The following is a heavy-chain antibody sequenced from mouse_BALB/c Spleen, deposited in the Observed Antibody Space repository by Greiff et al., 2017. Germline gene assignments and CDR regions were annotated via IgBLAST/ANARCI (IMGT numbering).Heavy chain of an antibody. D-gene: IGHD2-2*01. CDR3: ARSSGYDRGYYFDY. V-gene: IGHV5-17*02. J-gene: IGHJ2*01. Sequence: EVKLMESGGGLVQPGGSRKLSCAASGFTFSSFGMHWVRQAPEKGLEWVAYISSGSSTIYYADTVKGRFTISRDNPKNTLFLQMTSLRSEDTAMYYCARSSGYDRGYYFDYWGQGTTLTVSS. CDR2: ISSGSSTI. CDR1: GFTFSSFG.